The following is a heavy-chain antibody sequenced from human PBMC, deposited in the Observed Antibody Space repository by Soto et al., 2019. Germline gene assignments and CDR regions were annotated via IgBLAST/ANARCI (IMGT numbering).Heavy chain of an antibody. Sequence: QVQLVESGGGVVQPGRSLRLSCAASGFTFSSYGMHWVRQAPGKGLEWVAVIWYDGSNKYYADSVKGRFTISRDNSKNTLYLQMNSLRAEDTAVYYCARGLEYSGYEHPYYFDYWGQGTLVTVSS. D-gene: IGHD5-12*01. CDR1: GFTFSSYG. V-gene: IGHV3-33*01. CDR2: IWYDGSNK. CDR3: ARGLEYSGYEHPYYFDY. J-gene: IGHJ4*02.